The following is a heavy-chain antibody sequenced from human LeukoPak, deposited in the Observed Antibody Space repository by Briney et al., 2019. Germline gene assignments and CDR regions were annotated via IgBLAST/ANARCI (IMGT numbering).Heavy chain of an antibody. J-gene: IGHJ6*03. CDR3: AKGSGYEHNYYYYYMDV. Sequence: GGSLRLSCAASGFTFSSYSMNWVRQAPGKGLEWVSSISSSSSYIYYADSVKGRFTISRDNAKNSLYLQMNSLRAEDTAVYYCAKGSGYEHNYYYYYMDVWGKGTTVTISS. CDR1: GFTFSSYS. V-gene: IGHV3-21*01. CDR2: ISSSSSYI. D-gene: IGHD5-12*01.